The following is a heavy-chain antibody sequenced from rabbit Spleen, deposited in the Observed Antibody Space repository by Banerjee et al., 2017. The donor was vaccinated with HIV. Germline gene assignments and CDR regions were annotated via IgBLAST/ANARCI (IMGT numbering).Heavy chain of an antibody. CDR3: ARDLVAVIGWNFNL. D-gene: IGHD1-1*01. CDR1: GFSLSNNYV. Sequence: QSLEESGGDLVKPGASLTLTCTTSGFSLSNNYVMYWVRQAPGKGLEWIAYIWTGNAATYYASWAKGRFTISKASSTTVTLQMTSLTAADTATYFCARDLVAVIGWNFNLWGQGTLVTVS. V-gene: IGHV1S40*01. J-gene: IGHJ4*01. CDR2: IWTGNAAT.